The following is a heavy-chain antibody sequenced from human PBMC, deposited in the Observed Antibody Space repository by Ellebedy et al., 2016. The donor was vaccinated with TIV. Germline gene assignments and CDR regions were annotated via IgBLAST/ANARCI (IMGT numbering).Heavy chain of an antibody. Sequence: MPSETLSLTCTVSGGSISSGDYYWSWIRQRPGKGLEWIGYVSFSGSTNYNPSLKSRVTISVDTSKNQFSLKLSSVTAADTAVYYCARAPTTLMGELRFDPWGQGTLVTVSS. D-gene: IGHD3-16*01. CDR1: GGSISSGDYY. CDR2: VSFSGST. J-gene: IGHJ5*02. CDR3: ARAPTTLMGELRFDP. V-gene: IGHV4-61*08.